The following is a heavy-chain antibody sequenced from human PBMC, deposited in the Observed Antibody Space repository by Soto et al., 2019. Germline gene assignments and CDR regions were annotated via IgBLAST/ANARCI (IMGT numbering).Heavy chain of an antibody. D-gene: IGHD3-22*01. J-gene: IGHJ4*02. Sequence: QVQLQESGPGLVKPSGTLSLTCAVSGGSIISSSWWSWVRQPPGKELEWIGEIYHSGSTYHNPSLTSRVTMSVDTSKNQFSLRLISVTAADTAAYYCARNYYDGSHFFFDSWGQGTLVTVSS. CDR3: ARNYYDGSHFFFDS. CDR1: GGSIISSSW. V-gene: IGHV4-4*02. CDR2: IYHSGST.